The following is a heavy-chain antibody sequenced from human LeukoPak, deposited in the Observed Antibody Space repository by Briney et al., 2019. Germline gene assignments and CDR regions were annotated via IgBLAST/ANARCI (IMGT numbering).Heavy chain of an antibody. D-gene: IGHD6-19*01. CDR1: GITFSNAW. CDR2: IYRSSNGETT. V-gene: IGHV3-15*01. J-gene: IGHJ4*02. Sequence: GGSLRLSCAASGITFSNAWMTWVRQAPGKGLEWVGRIYRSSNGETTDYGAPVKGSFTRARDDSKNTLYLQMNSLKTEDTAVYYCTTYSSGSCPFWGQGTLVTVSS. CDR3: TTYSSGSCPF.